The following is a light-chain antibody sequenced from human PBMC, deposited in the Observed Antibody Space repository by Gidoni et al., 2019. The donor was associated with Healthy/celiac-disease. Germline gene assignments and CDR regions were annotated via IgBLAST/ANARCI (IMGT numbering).Light chain of an antibody. CDR3: QQSYSTPRT. V-gene: IGKV1-39*01. CDR2: AAS. J-gene: IGKJ1*01. Sequence: DIQITQSPSSLSASVGDRVTITCRASQSISSYLNWYQQKPGKAPKLLIYAASSLQSGVPSRFSGSGSGTDFTLTSSSLQPEDFATYYGQQSYSTPRTFGQGTKVEIK. CDR1: QSISSY.